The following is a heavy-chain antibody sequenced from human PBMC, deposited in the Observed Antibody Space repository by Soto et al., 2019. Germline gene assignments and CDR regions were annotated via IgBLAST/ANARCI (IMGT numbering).Heavy chain of an antibody. D-gene: IGHD6-6*01. CDR2: INAHSGGT. Sequence: ASVKVSCKASGFSFTGYYIHWLRQAPGQGLEWMGWINAHSGGTEYAQKFQGRVTLTRDTSIATAYLTLTSLTSDDTALYYCAKDLTRQLAYWLDPWGQGTQVT. V-gene: IGHV1-2*02. CDR3: AKDLTRQLAYWLDP. J-gene: IGHJ5*02. CDR1: GFSFTGYY.